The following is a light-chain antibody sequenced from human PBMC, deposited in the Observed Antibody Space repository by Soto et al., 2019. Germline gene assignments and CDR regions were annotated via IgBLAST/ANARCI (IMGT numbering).Light chain of an antibody. V-gene: IGKV1-8*01. Sequence: AIRITQSPSSLSASTGDRVTITCRASQGISSYLAWYQQKPGKAPKVLIFAASSLQSGVPSRFSGSGFGTDFTLTITSLQPEDSATYSCQHSHSSPLTSGGATTVDIK. CDR1: QGISSY. CDR3: QHSHSSPLT. J-gene: IGKJ4*01. CDR2: AAS.